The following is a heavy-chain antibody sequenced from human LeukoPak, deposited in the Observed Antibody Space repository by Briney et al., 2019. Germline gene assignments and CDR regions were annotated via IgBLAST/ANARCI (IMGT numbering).Heavy chain of an antibody. CDR3: ARGRYYYGSGSYYKDYFDY. CDR2: INHSGST. CDR1: GGSFSGYY. J-gene: IGHJ4*02. D-gene: IGHD3-10*01. Sequence: SETLSLTCAVYGGSFSGYYWSWIRQPPGKGLEWIGEINHSGSTNYNPSLKSRVTVSVDTSKNQFSLKLSSVTAADTAVHYCARGRYYYGSGSYYKDYFDYWGQGTLVTVSS. V-gene: IGHV4-34*01.